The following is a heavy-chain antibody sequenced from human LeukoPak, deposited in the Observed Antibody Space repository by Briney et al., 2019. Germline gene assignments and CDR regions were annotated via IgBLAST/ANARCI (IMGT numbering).Heavy chain of an antibody. Sequence: GASVKVSCKASGYTFSDYYMHWVRQAPGQALEWMGWINPNSGGINYAQRFQGSVTMTRDTSLSTAYMELSRLRSDDTAVYYCARDRSTMVRGENFAFDIWGQGTKVTVSS. V-gene: IGHV1-2*02. J-gene: IGHJ3*02. D-gene: IGHD3-10*01. CDR1: GYTFSDYY. CDR3: ARDRSTMVRGENFAFDI. CDR2: INPNSGGI.